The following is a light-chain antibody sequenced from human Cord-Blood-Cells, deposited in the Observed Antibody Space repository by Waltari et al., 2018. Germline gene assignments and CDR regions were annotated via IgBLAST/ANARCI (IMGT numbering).Light chain of an antibody. V-gene: IGKV3-15*01. CDR1: QRVSSN. CDR3: QQYNNWPPWT. Sequence: EIVMTQSPATLSVSPGARATLSCRASQRVSSNLAWYQQKPGQAPRLLIYGASTRATGIPARFSGSGSVTEFTLTISSLQSEDCAVYYCQQYNNWPPWTFGQGTKVEIK. CDR2: GAS. J-gene: IGKJ1*01.